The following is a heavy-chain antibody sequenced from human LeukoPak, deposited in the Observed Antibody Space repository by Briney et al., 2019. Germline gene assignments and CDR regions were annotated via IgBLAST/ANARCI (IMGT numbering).Heavy chain of an antibody. D-gene: IGHD5-18*01. Sequence: PSETLSLTCTVSGGSISSSSYYWGWFRQPPGKGLEWIGSIYYSGSTYYNPSLKSRVTISVDTSKNQFSLKLSSVTAADTAVYYCARQFYTAIVLFWFDPWGLGTLVTVSS. CDR1: GGSISSSSYY. CDR3: ARQFYTAIVLFWFDP. CDR2: IYYSGST. J-gene: IGHJ5*02. V-gene: IGHV4-39*07.